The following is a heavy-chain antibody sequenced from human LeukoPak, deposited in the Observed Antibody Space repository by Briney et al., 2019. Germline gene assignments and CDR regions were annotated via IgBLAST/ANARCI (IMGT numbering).Heavy chain of an antibody. Sequence: HGESLKISCKGSGYSFTNYWIGWVRQMPGKGLEWMGVIYPGDSDTRYSPSFQGQVIISADKSISTAYLQWSSLKASDTAMYFCARHRVAYTSSREFDYWGQGTLVTVSS. J-gene: IGHJ4*02. CDR3: ARHRVAYTSSREFDY. V-gene: IGHV5-51*01. CDR2: IYPGDSDT. CDR1: GYSFTNYW. D-gene: IGHD6-6*01.